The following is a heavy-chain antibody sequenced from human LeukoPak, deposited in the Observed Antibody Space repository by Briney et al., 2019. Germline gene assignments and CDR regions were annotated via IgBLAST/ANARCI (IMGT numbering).Heavy chain of an antibody. Sequence: SETLSLTCTVSGGSISSYYWSWIRQPPGKGLEWIGYIYYSGSTNYNPSLKSRVTISVDTSKNQFSLKLSSVTAADTAVYYCARQKRELLRGGWFDPWGQGTLVTVSS. V-gene: IGHV4-59*08. D-gene: IGHD1-26*01. J-gene: IGHJ5*02. CDR3: ARQKRELLRGGWFDP. CDR1: GGSISSYY. CDR2: IYYSGST.